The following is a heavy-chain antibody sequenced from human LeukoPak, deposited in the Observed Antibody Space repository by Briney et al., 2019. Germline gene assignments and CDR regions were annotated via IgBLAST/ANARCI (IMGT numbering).Heavy chain of an antibody. CDR2: ISGSGGST. D-gene: IGHD1/OR15-1a*01. Sequence: GGSLRLSSVAPVFTFSNYAMNWVRQAPGKGLEWVSGISGSGGSTYYADSVKGRFTISRDNSKNTLYLQMNSLRANDTAVYCCASSLGTQAGPSDYWGQGTLVTVSS. J-gene: IGHJ4*02. CDR1: VFTFSNYA. V-gene: IGHV3-23*01. CDR3: ASSLGTQAGPSDY.